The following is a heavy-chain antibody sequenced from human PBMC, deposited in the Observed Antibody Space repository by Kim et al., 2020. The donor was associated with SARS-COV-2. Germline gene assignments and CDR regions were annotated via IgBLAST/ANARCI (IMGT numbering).Heavy chain of an antibody. CDR1: GGSFSGYY. Sequence: SETLSLTCAVYGGSFSGYYWSWIRQPPGKGLEWIGEINHSGSTNYNPSLKSRVTISVDTSKNQFSLKLSSVTAADTAVYYCARAGGRWPTITRGWFDPWGQGTLVTVSS. CDR2: INHSGST. CDR3: ARAGGRWPTITRGWFDP. V-gene: IGHV4-34*01. J-gene: IGHJ5*02. D-gene: IGHD3-16*01.